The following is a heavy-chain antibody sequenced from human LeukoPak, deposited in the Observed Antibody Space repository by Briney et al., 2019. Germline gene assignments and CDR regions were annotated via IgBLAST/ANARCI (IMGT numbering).Heavy chain of an antibody. J-gene: IGHJ4*02. Sequence: GESLKISCKGSGYRFTSYWIGWVRQMPGKGLEWMGIIYSGDSDTRYSPSFQGQVTISVDKSISTAYLQWSSLKASDTAMYYCARHDYEAAAGTGPDYWGQGTLVTVSS. CDR1: GYRFTSYW. V-gene: IGHV5-51*01. D-gene: IGHD6-13*01. CDR3: ARHDYEAAAGTGPDY. CDR2: IYSGDSDT.